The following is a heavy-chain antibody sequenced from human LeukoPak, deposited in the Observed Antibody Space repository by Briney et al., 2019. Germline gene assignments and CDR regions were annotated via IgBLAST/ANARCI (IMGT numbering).Heavy chain of an antibody. J-gene: IGHJ4*02. CDR2: IYYSGST. CDR1: GGSISSSSYY. V-gene: IGHV4-39*07. D-gene: IGHD3-10*01. CDR3: ARGSRTYYYGSGRLDY. Sequence: SETLSLTCTVSGGSISSSSYYWGWIRQPPGKGLEWIGSIYYSGSTYYNPSLKSRVTISVDTSKNQFSLKLSSVTAADTAVYYCARGSRTYYYGSGRLDYWGQGTLVTVSS.